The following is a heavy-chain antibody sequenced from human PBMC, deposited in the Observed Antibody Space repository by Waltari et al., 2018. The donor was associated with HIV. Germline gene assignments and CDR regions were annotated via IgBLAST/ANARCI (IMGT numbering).Heavy chain of an antibody. CDR2: ISWDGGST. Sequence: EVQLVESGGVVVQPGGSLRLSCAASGFTFDDYTIHWVRHAPGKGLEWVSLISWDGGSTYYADSVKDRFTISRDNSKNSLYLQMNSLRTEDTALYYCAKGNRFEVTPSDFDYWGQGTLVTVSS. J-gene: IGHJ4*02. CDR1: GFTFDDYT. CDR3: AKGNRFEVTPSDFDY. V-gene: IGHV3-43*01. D-gene: IGHD3-9*01.